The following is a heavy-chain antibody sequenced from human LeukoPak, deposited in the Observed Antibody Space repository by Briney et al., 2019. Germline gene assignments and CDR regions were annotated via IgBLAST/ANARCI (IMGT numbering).Heavy chain of an antibody. Sequence: ASVKVSCKASGYTFTGYYMHWVRQAPGQGLEWMGWINPNSGGTNYAQKFQGRVTMTRDTSISTAYMELSRLRSDDTAVYYCARDQGRVPKRGNWFDPWGQGTLVTVSS. D-gene: IGHD2-2*01. CDR1: GYTFTGYY. V-gene: IGHV1-2*02. J-gene: IGHJ5*02. CDR2: INPNSGGT. CDR3: ARDQGRVPKRGNWFDP.